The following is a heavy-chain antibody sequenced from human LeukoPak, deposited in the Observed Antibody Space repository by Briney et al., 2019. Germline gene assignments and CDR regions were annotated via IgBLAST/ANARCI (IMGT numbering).Heavy chain of an antibody. Sequence: PGGSLRLSCAASGFTFSNYAMSWVRQAPGKGLEWVSTINNRGIATYYADSVKGRFTISRDNSKNTLYLQMNSLRAEDTAVYYCAKGGPPTITIFGVVTRDAFDIWGQGTMVTVSS. J-gene: IGHJ3*02. CDR3: AKGGPPTITIFGVVTRDAFDI. D-gene: IGHD3-3*01. CDR2: INNRGIAT. V-gene: IGHV3-23*01. CDR1: GFTFSNYA.